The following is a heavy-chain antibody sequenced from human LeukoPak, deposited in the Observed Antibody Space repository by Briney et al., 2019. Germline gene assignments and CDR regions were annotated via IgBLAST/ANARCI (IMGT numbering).Heavy chain of an antibody. CDR1: GYTFTTFW. J-gene: IGHJ4*02. CDR2: VNPGDSDT. V-gene: IGHV5-51*01. CDR3: ARRQIRTHFDY. Sequence: GEPLKISCQASGYTFTTFWIGWVRQMPGKGLEWIGIVNPGDSDTRYSPSFQGQVTLSVDKSINTAYLQWSSLKASDTALYYCARRQIRTHFDYWAQGTLVTVPS. D-gene: IGHD1-1*01.